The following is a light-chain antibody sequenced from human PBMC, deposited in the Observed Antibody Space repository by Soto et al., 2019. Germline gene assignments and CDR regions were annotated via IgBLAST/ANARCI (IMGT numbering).Light chain of an antibody. CDR2: DVN. V-gene: IGLV2-14*03. J-gene: IGLJ1*01. Sequence: QSALTQPASVSGSPGQSITISCTGTSSDIGSFTFVSWYPQHPGKVPKLMIFDVNRRPSGVSDRFSGSKSGNTASLTISGLQAEDEGDYYCSSYTSSSPHVFGRGTKLTVL. CDR1: SSDIGSFTF. CDR3: SSYTSSSPHV.